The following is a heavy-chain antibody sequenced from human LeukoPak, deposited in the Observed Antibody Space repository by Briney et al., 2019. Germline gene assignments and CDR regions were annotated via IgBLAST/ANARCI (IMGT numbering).Heavy chain of an antibody. D-gene: IGHD3-10*01. J-gene: IGHJ5*02. V-gene: IGHV4-38-2*02. Sequence: SETLSLTCTVSGYSISSGYYWGWIRQPPGKGLEWIASIYHSGSTYYNPSLKSRVTISVDTSKNQFSLKLSSVTAADTAVYYCARDLDGSGSYPYNWFDPWGQGTLVTISS. CDR1: GYSISSGYY. CDR3: ARDLDGSGSYPYNWFDP. CDR2: IYHSGST.